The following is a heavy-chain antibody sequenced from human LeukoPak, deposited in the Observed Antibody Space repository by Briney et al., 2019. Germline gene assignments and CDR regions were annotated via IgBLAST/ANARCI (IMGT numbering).Heavy chain of an antibody. Sequence: PGGSLRLSCAASGFSFSDSGMHWVRQASGKGLGWVGHIRSKADSYATVYAASVKGRFTITRDDSENTAYLQMNSLKTEDTAVYYCATFPSGSWSAYWGQGTLVTVSS. V-gene: IGHV3-73*01. CDR3: ATFPSGSWSAY. CDR1: GFSFSDSG. CDR2: IRSKADSYAT. J-gene: IGHJ4*02. D-gene: IGHD1-26*01.